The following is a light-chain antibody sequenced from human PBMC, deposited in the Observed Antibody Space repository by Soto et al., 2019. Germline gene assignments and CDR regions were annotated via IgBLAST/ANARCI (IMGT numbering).Light chain of an antibody. Sequence: EIVLTQSPATLSLSPGERATLSCRASQSVNSLLAWYQQKPGQAPRLLIYDASNRATGVPARFSGSGSGTDFTLTIISLEPEDFAVYYCQQRSNWPITFGQGTRLEIK. V-gene: IGKV3-11*01. CDR2: DAS. CDR3: QQRSNWPIT. CDR1: QSVNSL. J-gene: IGKJ5*01.